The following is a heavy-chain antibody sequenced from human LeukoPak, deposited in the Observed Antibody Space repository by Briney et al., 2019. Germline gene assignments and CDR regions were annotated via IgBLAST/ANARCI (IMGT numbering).Heavy chain of an antibody. V-gene: IGHV3-66*01. CDR1: GFTVSSNY. CDR2: LYSGGST. CDR3: ARLGGTVTHFDY. Sequence: GGSLRLSCAASGFTVSSNYMSWVRQPPGKGLEWVSVLYSGGSTYYADSVKGRFTISRDNPRNTLYLQMNSLRAGDTAVYFCARLGGTVTHFDYWGQGTLVTVSS. D-gene: IGHD4-17*01. J-gene: IGHJ4*02.